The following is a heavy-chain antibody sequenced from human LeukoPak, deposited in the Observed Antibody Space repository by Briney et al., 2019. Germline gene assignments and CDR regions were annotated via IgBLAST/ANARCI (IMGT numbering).Heavy chain of an antibody. CDR3: ASKGGPIQLKPLCY. V-gene: IGHV4-34*01. J-gene: IGHJ4*02. D-gene: IGHD5-18*01. CDR1: GGSFSGYY. Sequence: SETLSLTCSVYGGSFSGYYWSWIRHPPGKGLEWIGEINHSGSTNYNPSLKSRVTISVDTSKNQSSLKLSSVTAADTAVYYCASKGGPIQLKPLCYWGEGTLVTASS. CDR2: INHSGST.